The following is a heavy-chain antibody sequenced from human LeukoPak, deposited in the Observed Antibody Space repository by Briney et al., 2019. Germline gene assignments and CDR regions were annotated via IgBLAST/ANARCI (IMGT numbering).Heavy chain of an antibody. CDR1: GYSLTSFW. CDR3: ARLTGLNWGSPAVVITYFDY. D-gene: IGHD7-27*01. J-gene: IGHJ4*02. V-gene: IGHV5-10-1*01. Sequence: GESLRISCKGSGYSLTSFWISWVRQMPGKGLEWMGRIDPCDSYTNYSPSFQGHVTISADKSISTAYLQWSSLKASDTAMYYCARLTGLNWGSPAVVITYFDYWGQGTLVTVSS. CDR2: IDPCDSYT.